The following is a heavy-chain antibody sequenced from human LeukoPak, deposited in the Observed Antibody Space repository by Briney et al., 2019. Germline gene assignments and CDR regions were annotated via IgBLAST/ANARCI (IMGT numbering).Heavy chain of an antibody. V-gene: IGHV4-4*02. J-gene: IGHJ4*02. Sequence: SGTLSLTCAVSGGSISSSNWWSWVRQPPGKGLEWIGEIYHSGSTKYNPSLESRVAISADMSKNQISLKLTSVTGADTAVYYCAGERGEEYSSGWYKTNYFYNWGQGIRVTVSS. CDR2: IYHSGST. CDR3: AGERGEEYSSGWYKTNYFYN. D-gene: IGHD6-19*01. CDR1: GGSISSSNW.